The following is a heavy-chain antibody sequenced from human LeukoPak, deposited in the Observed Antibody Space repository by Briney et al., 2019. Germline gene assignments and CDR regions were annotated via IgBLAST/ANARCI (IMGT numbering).Heavy chain of an antibody. CDR3: AREFQH. V-gene: IGHV4-61*02. CDR1: VGSISSGSYH. J-gene: IGHJ1*01. CDR2: IYTSGST. Sequence: SSQTLSLTCTVSVGSISSGSYHWSWIRQPAGKGLEWIGRIYTSGSTNYNPSLRSRVTISLDTSKNQFSLKLSSVTAADTAVYYCAREFQHWGQGTLVTVSS.